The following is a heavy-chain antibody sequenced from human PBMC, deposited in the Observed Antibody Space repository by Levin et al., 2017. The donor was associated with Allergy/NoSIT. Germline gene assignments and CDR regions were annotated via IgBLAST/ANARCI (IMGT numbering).Heavy chain of an antibody. CDR2: ISSSSYYI. D-gene: IGHD6-19*01. CDR3: ARDSSGWYTLSYYYGMDV. V-gene: IGHV3-21*01. Sequence: GGSLRLSCVASGFTFSSDTMNWVRQAPGKGLEWVSSISSSSYYIYYADSVKGRFTISRDNAKNSLYLQMNSMRAEDTAVYYCARDSSGWYTLSYYYGMDVWGQGTTVTVSS. J-gene: IGHJ6*02. CDR1: GFTFSSDT.